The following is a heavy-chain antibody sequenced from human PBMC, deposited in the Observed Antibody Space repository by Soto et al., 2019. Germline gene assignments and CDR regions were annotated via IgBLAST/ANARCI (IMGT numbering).Heavy chain of an antibody. J-gene: IGHJ4*02. Sequence: SETLSLTCTVSGGSISSSSYYWGWIRQPPGKGLEWIGSIYYSGSTYYNPSLKSRVTISVDTSKNQFSLKLSSVTAADTAVYYCASSGGTTEYYFDYWGQGTLVTVSS. D-gene: IGHD1-1*01. CDR3: ASSGGTTEYYFDY. V-gene: IGHV4-39*01. CDR1: GGSISSSSYY. CDR2: IYYSGST.